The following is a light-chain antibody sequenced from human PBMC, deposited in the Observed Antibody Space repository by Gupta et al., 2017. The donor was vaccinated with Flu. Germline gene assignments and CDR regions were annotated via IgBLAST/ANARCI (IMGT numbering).Light chain of an antibody. CDR1: QGISAW. V-gene: IGKV1-12*02. CDR2: AAS. Sequence: FSVSAYVRDGVTLTCRANQGISAWLAWDQQKHWKAPKLRMSAASSWDRGVPTRVSGSGYGTDFTLTPIRVHLEEFSTYYCQRTDNFPLTFGQGTQVE. J-gene: IGKJ1*01. CDR3: QRTDNFPLT.